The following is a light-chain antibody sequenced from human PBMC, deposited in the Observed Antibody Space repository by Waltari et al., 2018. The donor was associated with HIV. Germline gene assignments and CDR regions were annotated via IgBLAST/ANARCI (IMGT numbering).Light chain of an antibody. J-gene: IGKJ4*01. CDR3: QQYGSSPLT. CDR1: QSLSRSY. Sequence: VVLTQSPGILSLSPGERATLSCRASQSLSRSYLAWYQQKPGQAPRLLIYGASSRATGIPDRFSGSGSGTDFTITISRLEPEDFAVYICQQYGSSPLTFGGGTKVE. CDR2: GAS. V-gene: IGKV3-20*01.